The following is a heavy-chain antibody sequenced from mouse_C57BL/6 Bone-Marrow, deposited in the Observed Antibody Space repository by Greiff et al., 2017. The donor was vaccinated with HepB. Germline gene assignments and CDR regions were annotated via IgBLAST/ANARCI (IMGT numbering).Heavy chain of an antibody. Sequence: LQQPGAELVKPGASVKLSCKASGYTFTSYWMHWVKQRPGQGLEWIGMIHPNSGSTNYNEKFKSKATLTVDKSSSTAYMQLSSLTSEDSAVYYCARGGVYPFYFDYWGQGTTLTVSS. CDR1: GYTFTSYW. CDR2: IHPNSGST. V-gene: IGHV1-64*01. J-gene: IGHJ2*01. CDR3: ARGGVYPFYFDY. D-gene: IGHD1-3*01.